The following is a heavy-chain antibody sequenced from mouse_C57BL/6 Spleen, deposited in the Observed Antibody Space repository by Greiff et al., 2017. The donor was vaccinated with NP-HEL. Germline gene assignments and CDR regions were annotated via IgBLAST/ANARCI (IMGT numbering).Heavy chain of an antibody. CDR3: AREGGDPGYFDY. CDR2: INPNSGGT. D-gene: IGHD3-3*01. CDR1: GYTFTDYN. V-gene: IGHV1-18*01. Sequence: VQLKESGPELVKPGASVKIPCKASGYTFTDYNMDWVKQSPGKSLEWIGDINPNSGGTIYNQKFKGKATLTVEKSSSTAYMELRSLTSEDTAGDYCAREGGDPGYFDYWGQGTTLTVSS. J-gene: IGHJ2*01.